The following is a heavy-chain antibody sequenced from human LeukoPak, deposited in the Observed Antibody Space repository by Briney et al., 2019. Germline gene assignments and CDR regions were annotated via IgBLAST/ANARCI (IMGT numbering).Heavy chain of an antibody. Sequence: ASVKVSCKASGYTFTSYAMHWVRQAPGQRLEWMGWINAGNGNTKYSQKFQGRVTITRDTSASTAYMELSSLRSEDTAVYYCARGTHDIKTIYGSGSSWAFDIWGQGTMVTVSS. J-gene: IGHJ3*02. CDR2: INAGNGNT. CDR3: ARGTHDIKTIYGSGSSWAFDI. V-gene: IGHV1-3*01. D-gene: IGHD3-10*01. CDR1: GYTFTSYA.